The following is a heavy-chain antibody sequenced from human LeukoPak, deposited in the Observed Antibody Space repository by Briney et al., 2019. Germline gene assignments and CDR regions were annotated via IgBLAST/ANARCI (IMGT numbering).Heavy chain of an antibody. D-gene: IGHD1-26*01. CDR2: ISGSGGST. V-gene: IGHV3-23*01. CDR3: AKDQGGSYLESLDY. J-gene: IGHJ4*02. CDR1: GFTFRSYA. Sequence: PGGSLRLSCAASGFTFRSYAMSWVRQAPGKGLEWVSFISGSGGSTYYADSVKGRFTISRDNSKNTLYLQMNSLRAEDTAVYYCAKDQGGSYLESLDYWGQGTLVTVSS.